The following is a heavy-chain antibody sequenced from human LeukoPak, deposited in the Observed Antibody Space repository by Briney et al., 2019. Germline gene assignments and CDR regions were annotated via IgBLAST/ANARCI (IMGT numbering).Heavy chain of an antibody. CDR3: AKVGYCSGGSCYDY. J-gene: IGHJ4*02. CDR1: GFTFSSYT. V-gene: IGHV3-48*01. D-gene: IGHD2-15*01. CDR2: ISSSSSTI. Sequence: GGSLRLSCAASGFTFSSYTMNWVRQAPGKGLEWVSYISSSSSTINYADSVKGRFIISRDNSKNTLYLQMNSLRAEDTAVYYCAKVGYCSGGSCYDYWGQGTLVTVSS.